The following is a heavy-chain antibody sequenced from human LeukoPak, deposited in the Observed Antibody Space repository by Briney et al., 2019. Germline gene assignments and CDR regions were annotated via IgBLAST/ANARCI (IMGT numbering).Heavy chain of an antibody. Sequence: GGSLRFSCAASGFTFSHYSMNWVRQAPGKGLEWVSSISASSSFIYYADSLKGRFTISRDNAKNSLYLQMNSLRAEDTAVFYCARGYCSRTSCEDFDYWGQGTLVTVSS. D-gene: IGHD2-2*01. CDR2: ISASSSFI. CDR3: ARGYCSRTSCEDFDY. V-gene: IGHV3-21*01. J-gene: IGHJ4*02. CDR1: GFTFSHYS.